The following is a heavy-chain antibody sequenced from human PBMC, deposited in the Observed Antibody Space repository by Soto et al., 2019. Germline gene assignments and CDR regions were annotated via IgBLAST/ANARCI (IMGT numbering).Heavy chain of an antibody. CDR3: TYGSGTFDY. J-gene: IGHJ4*02. V-gene: IGHV4-59*04. Sequence: PETLSLTCTVPGASISSYYWSWIRQPPGKGLEWVGPIYCSGSTSYNPTLKSRVSISVDTTKTQFSLKLSSVPAADTAVYYCTYGSGTFDYWGQGTLVTVS. CDR2: IYCSGST. CDR1: GASISSYY. D-gene: IGHD3-10*01.